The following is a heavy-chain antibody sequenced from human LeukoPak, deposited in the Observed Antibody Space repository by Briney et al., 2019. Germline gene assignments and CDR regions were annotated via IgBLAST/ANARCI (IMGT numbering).Heavy chain of an antibody. J-gene: IGHJ3*02. CDR3: VRDLYSGSYFQNAFDI. D-gene: IGHD1-26*01. V-gene: IGHV3-21*01. Sequence: PGRSLRLSCAASGFTFSSYSMNWVRQAPGKGLEWVSSITSSSSYIYYADSVKGRFTISRDNAKNSLYLQMNSLRAEDTAVYYCVRDLYSGSYFQNAFDIWGQGTMVTVSS. CDR1: GFTFSSYS. CDR2: ITSSSSYI.